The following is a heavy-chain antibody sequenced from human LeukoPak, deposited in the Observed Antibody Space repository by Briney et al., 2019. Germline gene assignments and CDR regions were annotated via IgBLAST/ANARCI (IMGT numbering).Heavy chain of an antibody. Sequence: GGSLRLSCAASGFTFSSYWMSWVRQAPGKGLEWVANIKQDRSEDNYVDSVKGRFTISRDNAKDSLYLQMHSLRTEDTAVYYCARAGNYFDYWGQGTLVTVSS. CDR2: IKQDRSED. CDR1: GFTFSSYW. J-gene: IGHJ4*02. V-gene: IGHV3-7*01. CDR3: ARAGNYFDY. D-gene: IGHD3-10*01.